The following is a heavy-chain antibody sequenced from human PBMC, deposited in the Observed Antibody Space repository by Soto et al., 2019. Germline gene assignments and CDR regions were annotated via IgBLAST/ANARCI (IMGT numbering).Heavy chain of an antibody. V-gene: IGHV1-18*01. CDR3: ARDPENYDFWSGGYYYYYMDV. Sequence: ASVKVSCKASGYTFTSYGISWVRQAPGQGLEWMGWISAYNGNTNYAQKLQGRVTMTTDTSTSTAYMELRSLRSDDTAVYYCARDPENYDFWSGGYYYYYMDVWGKGTTVTVSS. D-gene: IGHD3-3*01. CDR1: GYTFTSYG. J-gene: IGHJ6*03. CDR2: ISAYNGNT.